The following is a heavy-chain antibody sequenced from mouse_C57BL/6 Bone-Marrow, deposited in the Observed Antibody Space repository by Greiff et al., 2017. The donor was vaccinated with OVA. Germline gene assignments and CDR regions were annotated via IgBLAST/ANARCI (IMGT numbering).Heavy chain of an antibody. CDR1: GYSFTGYY. Sequence: VHVKQSGPELVKPGASVKISCKASGYSFTGYYMNWVKQSPETSLEWLGEINPSTGGTTYNQKFKATATLTVDKSSSTAYMQLKSLTSEYSAVYYCARYGSSHWYFYVWGTGTTVTVSS. CDR2: INPSTGGT. D-gene: IGHD1-1*01. CDR3: ARYGSSHWYFYV. J-gene: IGHJ1*03. V-gene: IGHV1-42*01.